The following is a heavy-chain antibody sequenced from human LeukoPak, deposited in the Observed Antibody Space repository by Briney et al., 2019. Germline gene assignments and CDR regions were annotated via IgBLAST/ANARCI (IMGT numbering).Heavy chain of an antibody. V-gene: IGHV4-59*08. Sequence: SETLSLTCTVSGGSISGYYWSWIRQPPGKGLEWIGYIYYSGSTNYNPSLKSRVTISVDTSKNQFSLKLSSVTAADTAVYYCARHEDSGSPRSLWFDPWGQGTLVTVSS. D-gene: IGHD3-10*01. CDR1: GGSISGYY. CDR3: ARHEDSGSPRSLWFDP. J-gene: IGHJ5*02. CDR2: IYYSGST.